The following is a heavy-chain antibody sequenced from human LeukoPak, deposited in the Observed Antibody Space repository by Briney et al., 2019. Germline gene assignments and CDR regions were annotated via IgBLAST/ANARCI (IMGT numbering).Heavy chain of an antibody. D-gene: IGHD2-2*01. J-gene: IGHJ4*02. CDR1: GGSISSGGYS. V-gene: IGHV4-30-2*01. CDR3: ARAPLRYCSSNSCSCFDY. Sequence: SETLSLTCAVSGGSISSGGYSWSWIRQPPGKGLEWIGEINHSGSTNYNPSLKSRVTISVDTSKNQFSLKLSSVTAADTAVYHCARAPLRYCSSNSCSCFDYWGQGTLVTVSS. CDR2: INHSGST.